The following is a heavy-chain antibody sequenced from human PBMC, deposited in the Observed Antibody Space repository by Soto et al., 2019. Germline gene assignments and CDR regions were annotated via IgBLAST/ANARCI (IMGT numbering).Heavy chain of an antibody. CDR2: ISGSGGNT. Sequence: GGSLRLSCAASGFTFSPYAMTWVRQAPGKGLEWVSSISGSGGNTNYADSVKGRFAVSRDNSKRTLSLQMNSLTEEDTAIYYCAKGLRRLLRTQYYYGLDVWGRGTTVTVSS. D-gene: IGHD3-16*01. J-gene: IGHJ6*02. V-gene: IGHV3-23*01. CDR3: AKGLRRLLRTQYYYGLDV. CDR1: GFTFSPYA.